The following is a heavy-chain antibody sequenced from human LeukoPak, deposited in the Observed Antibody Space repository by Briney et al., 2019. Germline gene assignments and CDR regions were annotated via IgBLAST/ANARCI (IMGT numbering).Heavy chain of an antibody. D-gene: IGHD5-12*01. CDR2: INSDGSST. Sequence: GGSLRLSCAASGFTFSSYWMHWVRQAPGKGLVWVSRINSDGSSTSYADSVKGRFTISRDNAKNTLYLQMNSLRAEATAVYYCARVYSGYDYPPYYYYYMDVWGKGTTVTVSS. V-gene: IGHV3-74*01. CDR1: GFTFSSYW. J-gene: IGHJ6*03. CDR3: ARVYSGYDYPPYYYYYMDV.